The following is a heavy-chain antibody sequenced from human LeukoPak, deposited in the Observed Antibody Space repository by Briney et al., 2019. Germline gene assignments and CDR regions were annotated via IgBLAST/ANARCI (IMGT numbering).Heavy chain of an antibody. CDR3: AKDRIPVAGRQDIWDY. CDR1: GFTFSNYA. CDR2: IRGSGDRT. J-gene: IGHJ4*02. V-gene: IGHV3-23*01. Sequence: GGSLRLSCVGAGFTFSNYAMTWVRQAPGKGLGWVSGIRGSGDRTYYADSVKGRFTISRDNSKNTLYLQMNSLTDDDSAVYYCAKDRIPVAGRQDIWDYWGQGTLVTVSS. D-gene: IGHD6-19*01.